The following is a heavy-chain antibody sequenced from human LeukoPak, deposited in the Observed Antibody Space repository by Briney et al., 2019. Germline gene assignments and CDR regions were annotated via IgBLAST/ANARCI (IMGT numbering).Heavy chain of an antibody. J-gene: IGHJ5*02. CDR3: TRDAVVVVGPGFDL. D-gene: IGHD3-22*01. CDR2: ISGSGSSI. CDR1: GFTFSSYE. Sequence: GGSLRLSCAASGFTFSSYEMNWVRQAPGKGLEWVSYISGSGSSIYYADSVKGRFTISRDNAKNSLFLQMNSLRADDTAVYYCTRDAVVVVGPGFDLWGQGTQVAVSS. V-gene: IGHV3-48*03.